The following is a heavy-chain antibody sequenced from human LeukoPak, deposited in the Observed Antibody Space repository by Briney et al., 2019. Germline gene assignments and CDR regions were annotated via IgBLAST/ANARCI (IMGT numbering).Heavy chain of an antibody. D-gene: IGHD3-9*01. V-gene: IGHV1-69*13. Sequence: ASVKVSCKASGGTFSSCAISRVRQAPGQGLEWMGGIIPIFGTANYAQKFQGRVTITADESTSTAYMELSSLRSEDTAVYYCANNYDILTGYSSFDYWGQGTLVTVSS. CDR1: GGTFSSCA. CDR2: IIPIFGTA. J-gene: IGHJ4*02. CDR3: ANNYDILTGYSSFDY.